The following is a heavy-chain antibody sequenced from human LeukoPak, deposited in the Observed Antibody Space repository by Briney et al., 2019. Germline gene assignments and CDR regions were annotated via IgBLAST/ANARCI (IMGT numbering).Heavy chain of an antibody. CDR2: IKQDGSEK. D-gene: IGHD5-18*01. Sequence: GGSLRLSCAASGFTFSSYWMSCVRQAPGKGLEWVANIKQDGSEKYYVDSVKGRFTISRDNAKNSLYLQMNSLRAEDTAVYYCARDKYSYGSSNGGYDYWGQGALVTVSS. CDR1: GFTFSSYW. V-gene: IGHV3-7*01. J-gene: IGHJ4*02. CDR3: ARDKYSYGSSNGGYDY.